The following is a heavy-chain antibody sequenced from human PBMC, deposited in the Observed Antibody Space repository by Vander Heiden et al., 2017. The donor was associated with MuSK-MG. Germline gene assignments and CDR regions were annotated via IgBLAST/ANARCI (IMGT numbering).Heavy chain of an antibody. Sequence: QVQLVQSGAEVKKPGSSVKVSCKASGGTFSSYAISWVRQAPGQGLEWMGRIIPILGIANYAQKVQGRVTITADKSTSTAYMELSSMRSEDTAVYYCARVNSGYELYYFDYWGQGTLVTVYS. CDR1: GGTFSSYA. J-gene: IGHJ4*02. CDR2: IIPILGIA. V-gene: IGHV1-69*04. D-gene: IGHD5-12*01. CDR3: ARVNSGYELYYFDY.